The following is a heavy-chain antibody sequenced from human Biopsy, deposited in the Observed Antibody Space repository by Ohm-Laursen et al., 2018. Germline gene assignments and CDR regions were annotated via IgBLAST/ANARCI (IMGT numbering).Heavy chain of an antibody. J-gene: IGHJ5*02. D-gene: IGHD3-3*01. CDR2: VYNGGIT. CDR3: ARTPRDSFWSGSYKRGLWFDP. Sequence: SDTLSLTCSVSGGSIISYYWTWIRQPPGKGLEWIGHVYNGGITNYNPSLKSRVTISKDTSKNQFSLQVNSMTAADTAVYYCARTPRDSFWSGSYKRGLWFDPWGQGTLVIVSS. CDR1: GGSIISYY. V-gene: IGHV4-59*07.